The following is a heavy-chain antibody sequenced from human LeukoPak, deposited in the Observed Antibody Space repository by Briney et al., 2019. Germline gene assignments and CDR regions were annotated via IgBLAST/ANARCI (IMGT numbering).Heavy chain of an antibody. V-gene: IGHV3-23*01. J-gene: IGHJ4*02. Sequence: PGGSLRLSCAASGFTFSSYAMSWVRQAPGKGLEWVSAISGSGGSTYYADSVKGRFTISRDNSKNTLYLQMNSLRAEDTAVYYCAKGGYSGYDHWLRFDYWGQGTLVTVSS. D-gene: IGHD5-12*01. CDR3: AKGGYSGYDHWLRFDY. CDR2: ISGSGGST. CDR1: GFTFSSYA.